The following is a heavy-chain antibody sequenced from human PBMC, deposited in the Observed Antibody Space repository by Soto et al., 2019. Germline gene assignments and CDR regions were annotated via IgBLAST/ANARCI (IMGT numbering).Heavy chain of an antibody. V-gene: IGHV4-4*07. D-gene: IGHD6-13*01. CDR3: ATLYSSFSFAGMDA. CDR2: KFPTGSS. Sequence: QVQLHESGPQVVKTSETLSLTCSVSGISFNRYYWAWIRQPVGKGLEWIGHKFPTGSSTYSPSLESRVIIGRVKSKNQVSLTLTSVTAADSGIYYCATLYSSFSFAGMDAWGQGTAVSVSS. CDR1: GISFNRYY. J-gene: IGHJ6*02.